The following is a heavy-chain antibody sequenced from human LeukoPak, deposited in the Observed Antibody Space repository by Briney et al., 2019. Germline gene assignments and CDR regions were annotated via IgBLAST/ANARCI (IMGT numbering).Heavy chain of an antibody. Sequence: GGSLRLSCAASGFTFTNFWMHWVRQAPGKGLEWVLRITTDGSSTRYADSVKGRFTISRDNAKNTVYLQMNSLRAEDTTMYYCASLTSTSPEDYWGQGTLVTVSS. J-gene: IGHJ4*02. V-gene: IGHV3-74*01. D-gene: IGHD2-2*01. CDR1: GFTFTNFW. CDR3: ASLTSTSPEDY. CDR2: ITTDGSST.